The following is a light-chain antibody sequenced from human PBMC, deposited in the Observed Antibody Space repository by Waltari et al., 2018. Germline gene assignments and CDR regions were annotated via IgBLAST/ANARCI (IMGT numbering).Light chain of an antibody. Sequence: QSVVTQSPSASGAPGQRVTISCSGSNSTIGSSTVNWYQKVPGTAPRLLIYSHDQRPSGVPDRFSASKSGTSASLAISGLQSEDEADYYCATWDARLTAVVFGGGTKVTVL. CDR1: NSTIGSST. J-gene: IGLJ2*01. CDR3: ATWDARLTAVV. V-gene: IGLV1-44*01. CDR2: SHD.